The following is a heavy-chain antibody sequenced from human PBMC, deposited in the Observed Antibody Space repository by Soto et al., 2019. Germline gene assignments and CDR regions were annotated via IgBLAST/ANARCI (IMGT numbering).Heavy chain of an antibody. Sequence: ASVKVSCKASGYTFTSYGISWVRQAPGKGLEWMGGFDPEDGETIYAQKFQGRVTMTEDTSTDTAYMELSSLRSEDTAVYYCATAEIAVAGTWIDYWGQGTLVTVSS. J-gene: IGHJ4*02. D-gene: IGHD6-19*01. CDR1: GYTFTSYG. V-gene: IGHV1-24*01. CDR3: ATAEIAVAGTWIDY. CDR2: FDPEDGET.